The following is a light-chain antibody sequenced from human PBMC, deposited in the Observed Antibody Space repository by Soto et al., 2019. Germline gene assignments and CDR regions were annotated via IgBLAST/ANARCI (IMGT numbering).Light chain of an antibody. J-gene: IGLJ1*01. Sequence: QSALTQPASVSGSPGQSITISCTATSSDVGSYNYVSWYQQHPGKAPKLMIYEVSNRPSGVSNRFSGSKSVNTASLTISGVPGEDKADYYSYSYISTNPWVFGTGTKLTVL. CDR3: YSYISTNPWV. CDR1: SSDVGSYNY. CDR2: EVS. V-gene: IGLV2-14*01.